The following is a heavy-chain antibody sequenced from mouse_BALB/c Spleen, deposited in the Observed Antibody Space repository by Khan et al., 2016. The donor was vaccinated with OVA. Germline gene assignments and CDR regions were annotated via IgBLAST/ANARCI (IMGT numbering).Heavy chain of an antibody. J-gene: IGHJ4*01. V-gene: IGHV2-6-1*01. D-gene: IGHD2-10*01. CDR2: IWSVGST. CDR3: ARQPYYHYYLMDY. Sequence: VQLVESGPGLVAPSQSLSITCTISGFSLTNYGVHWVRQPPGKGLEWLVVIWSVGSTTYNSALKSRLIISKDNSKSQAFLKMNSLQSEDTAVYFCARQPYYHYYLMDYWGQGTSVTVSS. CDR1: GFSLTNYG.